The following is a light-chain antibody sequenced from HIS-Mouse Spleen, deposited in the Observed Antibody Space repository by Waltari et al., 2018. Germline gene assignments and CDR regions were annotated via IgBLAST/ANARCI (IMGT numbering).Light chain of an antibody. CDR1: QSVSSY. V-gene: IGKV3-11*01. J-gene: IGKJ3*01. CDR2: DAS. Sequence: EIVLTQSPATLSLSPGERATLSCRASQSVSSYLVWYQQKPGQAPRLLIYDASNRATGIPARFSGSGSGTDFTLTISSLEPEDFAVYYCQQRSNWPGITFGPGTKVDIK. CDR3: QQRSNWPGIT.